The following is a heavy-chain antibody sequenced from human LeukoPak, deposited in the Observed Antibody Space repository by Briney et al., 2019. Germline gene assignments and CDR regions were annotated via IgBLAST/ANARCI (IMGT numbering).Heavy chain of an antibody. CDR1: GFTFSSSW. CDR2: INKDGSVI. CDR3: VKVRGRARVGYFDY. J-gene: IGHJ4*02. Sequence: GGSLRLSCAASGFTFSSSWIHWVRHAPGKGLVWVSHINKDGSVIDYAESVKGRFSISRDNAKNTLYLQMNSLRVEDTAIYYCVKVRGRARVGYFDYWGQGALVTVSS. V-gene: IGHV3-74*01. D-gene: IGHD1-26*01.